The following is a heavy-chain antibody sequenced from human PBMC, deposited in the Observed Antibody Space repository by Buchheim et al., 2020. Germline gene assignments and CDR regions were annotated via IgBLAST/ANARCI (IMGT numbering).Heavy chain of an antibody. CDR1: GYTFTSYY. D-gene: IGHD3-22*01. V-gene: IGHV1-46*01. Sequence: QVQLVQSGAEVKKPGASVKVSCKASGYTFTSYYMHWVRQAPGQGLEWMGLINPSGGSTSYAQKFQGRVTMTRDTSTSNVYMELSSLRSEDTAVYYCARDLHYYDSSGYYFRYLFDYWGQGTL. CDR3: ARDLHYYDSSGYYFRYLFDY. J-gene: IGHJ4*02. CDR2: INPSGGST.